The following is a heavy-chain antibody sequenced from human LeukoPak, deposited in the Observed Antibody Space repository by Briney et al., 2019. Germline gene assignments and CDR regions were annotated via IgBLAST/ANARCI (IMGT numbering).Heavy chain of an antibody. CDR3: ARDGYFGY. CDR2: ISYDGSNK. J-gene: IGHJ4*02. V-gene: IGHV3-30-3*01. CDR1: GFTFSSYA. Sequence: GGSLRLSCAASGFTFSSYAMHWVRQAPGKGLEWVAVISYDGSNKYYVDSVKGRFTISRDNSKNTLYLQMNSLRAEDTAVYYCARDGYFGYWGQGTLVTVSS.